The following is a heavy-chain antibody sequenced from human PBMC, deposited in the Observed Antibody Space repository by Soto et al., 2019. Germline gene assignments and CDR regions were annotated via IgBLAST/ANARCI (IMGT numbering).Heavy chain of an antibody. Sequence: QVQLVQSGAEVRKPGSSVKVSCKASGGTFSRHAISWVRQAPGQGLEWMGGIIPIFGTANHAQKFQGRVTIIADESTSTVYMELSSLRSEYTAMYYCARGWGYDSNDYYYAYWGQGTLVIVSS. CDR3: ARGWGYDSNDYYYAY. J-gene: IGHJ4*02. CDR1: GGTFSRHA. CDR2: IIPIFGTA. D-gene: IGHD3-22*01. V-gene: IGHV1-69*01.